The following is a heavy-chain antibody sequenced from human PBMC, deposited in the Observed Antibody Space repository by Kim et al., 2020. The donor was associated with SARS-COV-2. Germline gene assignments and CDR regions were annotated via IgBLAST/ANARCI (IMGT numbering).Heavy chain of an antibody. V-gene: IGHV1-3*01. CDR3: ARTFYDSSGYYGFDY. D-gene: IGHD3-22*01. Sequence: QKCQGRVTITRDTFASTAYMGLSSLRSEDTAVYYCARTFYDSSGYYGFDYWGQGTLVTVSS. J-gene: IGHJ4*02.